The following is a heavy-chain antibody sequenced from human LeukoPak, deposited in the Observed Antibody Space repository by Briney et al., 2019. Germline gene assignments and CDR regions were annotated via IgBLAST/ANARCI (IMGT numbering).Heavy chain of an antibody. CDR1: GFTFTSSA. D-gene: IGHD1-1*01. Sequence: GASVKVSCKASGFTFTSSAVQWVRQARGQGLEWIGWIVVGSGNTNYAQKFQERVTINRDMSTSTAYMELSSLRSEDTAVYYCATDDVTTGTKTALGYWGQGTLVTVYS. J-gene: IGHJ4*02. V-gene: IGHV1-58*01. CDR3: ATDDVTTGTKTALGY. CDR2: IVVGSGNT.